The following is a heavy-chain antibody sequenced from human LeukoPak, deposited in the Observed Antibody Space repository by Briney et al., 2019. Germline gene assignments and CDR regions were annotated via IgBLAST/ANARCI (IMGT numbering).Heavy chain of an antibody. D-gene: IGHD3-16*01. CDR2: IYSGGGT. CDR1: GFTVSTNY. CDR3: ARVPPFGYPDY. Sequence: GGSLRLSCAASGFTVSTNYMTWVRQAPGKGLEWVSVIYSGGGTFYADSVKGRFTISRDNSKNTLYLQMNSLRAEDTAVYYCARVPPFGYPDYWGQGTLVTVSS. V-gene: IGHV3-66*02. J-gene: IGHJ4*02.